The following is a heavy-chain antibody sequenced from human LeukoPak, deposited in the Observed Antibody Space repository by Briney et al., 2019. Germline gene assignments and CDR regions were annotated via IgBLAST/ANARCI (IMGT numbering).Heavy chain of an antibody. CDR2: INHSGST. J-gene: IGHJ4*02. CDR1: GGSFSGYY. CDR3: AREEGYSGYDSWDYFDY. V-gene: IGHV4-34*01. Sequence: SETLSLTCAVYGGSFSGYYWSWIRQPPGKGLEWIGEINHSGSTNYNPSLKSRVTISVDTSKNQFSLKLSSVTAADTAVYYCAREEGYSGYDSWDYFDYWGQGTLVTVSS. D-gene: IGHD5-12*01.